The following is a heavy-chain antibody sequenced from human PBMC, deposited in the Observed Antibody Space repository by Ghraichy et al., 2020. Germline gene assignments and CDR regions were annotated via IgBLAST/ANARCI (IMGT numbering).Heavy chain of an antibody. Sequence: GVLRLSCAASGFSFSSYAFTWLRQTPTKGLEWVSTIAGGGDTTYYSPSVTGRFTISTDTSRDTLYLQMDSLTDDDTAVYYCAKDRTIMVNGDVFYGFDYWGQVVLVTVSS. J-gene: IGHJ4*02. CDR3: AKDRTIMVNGDVFYGFDY. CDR1: GFSFSSYA. D-gene: IGHD2-8*01. CDR2: IAGGGDTT. V-gene: IGHV3-23*01.